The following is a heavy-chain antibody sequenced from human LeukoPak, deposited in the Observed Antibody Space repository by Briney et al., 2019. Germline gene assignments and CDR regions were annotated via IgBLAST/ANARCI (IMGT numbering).Heavy chain of an antibody. V-gene: IGHV3-23*01. CDR3: ANSSEMATILTEFDY. D-gene: IGHD5-24*01. J-gene: IGHJ4*02. CDR1: GFTLSSYA. CDR2: ISDSGGST. Sequence: GGSLRLSCSASGFTLSSYAMSWFRQAPGKGVEWCLAISDSGGSTYYADSVKGRFTISRDNSKNTLYLQMNSLRAEDTAVYYCANSSEMATILTEFDYWGQGTLVTVSS.